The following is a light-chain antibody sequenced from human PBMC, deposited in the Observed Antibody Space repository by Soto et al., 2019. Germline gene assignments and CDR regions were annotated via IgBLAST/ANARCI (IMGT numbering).Light chain of an antibody. V-gene: IGKV3-11*01. J-gene: IGKJ1*01. CDR1: QSVTTY. CDR3: QQRSNWPWT. Sequence: ETGLTQSPASLSSCPGGGLALSCRASQSVTTYLAWYQHKPGQAPRLLIYDASHRATGISARFSGSGSGTDFTLTISSLEPEDFAVYYCQQRSNWPWTFGQGTKVDIK. CDR2: DAS.